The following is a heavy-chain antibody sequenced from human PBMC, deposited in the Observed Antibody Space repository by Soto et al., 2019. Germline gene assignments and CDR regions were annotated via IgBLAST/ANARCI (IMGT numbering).Heavy chain of an antibody. CDR2: IYRTGST. J-gene: IGHJ4*02. CDR1: GGSFTSNNW. V-gene: IGHV4-4*02. Sequence: SETLSLTGAVSGGSFTSNNWWTWIRQPPGQGLEWIGEIYRTGSTNYNPSLKSRVTISLDKSENQFSLKVTSLTAADTVVYYCASRDPGTSVDYWGQGTLVTVSS. D-gene: IGHD1-7*01. CDR3: ASRDPGTSVDY.